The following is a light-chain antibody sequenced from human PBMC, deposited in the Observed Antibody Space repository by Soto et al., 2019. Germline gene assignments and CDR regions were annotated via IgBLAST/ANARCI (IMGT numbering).Light chain of an antibody. V-gene: IGKV1-5*03. CDR2: KAS. CDR1: QSISSW. Sequence: DIPMTQSAATVSASVVDRVTITCRASQSISSWVAWYQQKPGKAPKLLIHKASSLVSGVPSRFSGSGFGRDFTLTISSLLPDDFATYYCRLYNTHRALTFGQGTKVEIK. J-gene: IGKJ1*01. CDR3: RLYNTHRALT.